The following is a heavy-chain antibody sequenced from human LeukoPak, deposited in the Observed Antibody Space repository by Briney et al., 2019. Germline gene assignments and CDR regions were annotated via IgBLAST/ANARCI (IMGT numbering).Heavy chain of an antibody. CDR3: ATLYSSSWQRARDAFDI. CDR2: IRYDGSNK. J-gene: IGHJ3*02. V-gene: IGHV3-30*02. CDR1: GFTFSSYG. D-gene: IGHD6-13*01. Sequence: GGSLRLSCAASGFTFSSYGMHWVRQAPGKGLEWVAFIRYDGSNKYYADSVKGRFTISRDNSKNTLYLQMNSLRAEDTAVYYCATLYSSSWQRARDAFDIWGQGTMVTVSS.